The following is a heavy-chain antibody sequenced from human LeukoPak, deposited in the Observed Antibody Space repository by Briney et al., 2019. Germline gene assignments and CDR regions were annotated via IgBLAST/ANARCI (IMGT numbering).Heavy chain of an antibody. D-gene: IGHD1-26*01. J-gene: IGHJ4*02. Sequence: PGGSLRLSCAPSGFTFSSYWMHWVRQVPGKGLVWVSRINEDGSSTSYADSVKGRFTISRDNAKNTLYLQMNSLRAEDTSVYYCARDLRGARDYWGQGTLVTVSS. CDR2: INEDGSST. V-gene: IGHV3-74*01. CDR3: ARDLRGARDY. CDR1: GFTFSSYW.